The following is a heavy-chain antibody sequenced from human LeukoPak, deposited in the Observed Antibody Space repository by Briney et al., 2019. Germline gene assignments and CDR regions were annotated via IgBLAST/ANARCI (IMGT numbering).Heavy chain of an antibody. D-gene: IGHD2-21*02. CDR2: ISYDGSNK. CDR3: ARDHEHIVVVTAIPGDYGMDV. CDR1: GFTFSSYA. Sequence: GRSLRLSCAASGFTFSSYAMHWVRQAPGKGLEWVAVISYDGSNKYYADSVKGRFTISRDNSKNTLYLQMNSLRAEDTAVYYCARDHEHIVVVTAIPGDYGMDVWGKGTTATVSS. V-gene: IGHV3-30*04. J-gene: IGHJ6*04.